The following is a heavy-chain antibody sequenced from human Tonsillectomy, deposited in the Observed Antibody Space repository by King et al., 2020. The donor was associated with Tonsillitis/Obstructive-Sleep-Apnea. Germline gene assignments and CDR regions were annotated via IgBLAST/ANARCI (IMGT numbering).Heavy chain of an antibody. V-gene: IGHV1-18*01. J-gene: IGHJ6*02. D-gene: IGHD3-3*01. CDR1: GYTFTSYG. CDR2: ISAYNGNT. CDR3: ARDAYTMFGVALYGMDV. Sequence: VQLVESGAEVKKPGASVKVSCKASGYTFTSYGISWVRQAPGQGLEWMGWISAYNGNTNYAQKLQGRVTMTTDTSTSTAYMELRSLRSDDTAVYYCARDAYTMFGVALYGMDVWGQGTTVTVSS.